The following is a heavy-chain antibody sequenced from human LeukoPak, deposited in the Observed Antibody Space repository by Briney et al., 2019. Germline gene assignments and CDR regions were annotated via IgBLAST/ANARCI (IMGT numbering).Heavy chain of an antibody. CDR2: IKQDGSEK. CDR3: ARDPVAGTTTFDY. D-gene: IGHD1-7*01. V-gene: IGHV3-7*01. J-gene: IGHJ4*02. CDR1: GFTFSSYW. Sequence: GGSLRLSCAASGFTFSSYWMSWVRQAPGEGREWVANIKQDGSEKYYVDSVKGRFTISRDKAKNSTYLQMNSLRAEDTAVYYCARDPVAGTTTFDYWGQGTLVTVSS.